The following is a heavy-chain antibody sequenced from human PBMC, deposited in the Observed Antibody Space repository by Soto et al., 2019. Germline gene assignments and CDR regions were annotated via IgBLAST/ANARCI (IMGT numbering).Heavy chain of an antibody. Sequence: QVQLAQSGAEMTKPGSSVKVSCRASGGSFSDFAFSWVRQAPGQGLEWMGGTIPRFAATKYAQRLQDRVTITADESTNTVYLALNSLTSEDTAIYYCARGAIVAVPAALSSYHDYTNYRFDSWGQGTLVTVSS. V-gene: IGHV1-69*01. CDR3: ARGAIVAVPAALSSYHDYTNYRFDS. CDR2: TIPRFAAT. J-gene: IGHJ4*02. D-gene: IGHD2-15*01. CDR1: GGSFSDFA.